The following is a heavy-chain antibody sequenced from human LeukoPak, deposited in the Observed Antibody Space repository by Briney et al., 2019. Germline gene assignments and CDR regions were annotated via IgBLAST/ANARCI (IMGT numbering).Heavy chain of an antibody. CDR3: AKMKGGGFLSRRQDYSYYGMDV. CDR1: GFTFSSYE. V-gene: IGHV3-48*03. CDR2: ISSGGDSL. J-gene: IGHJ6*02. Sequence: PGGSLRLSCEASGFTFSSYEMHWVRQAPGKGLEWVSSISSGGDSLYYADSLKGRFTISRDKVKTSSLFLQMNSLRAEDTAVYYCAKMKGGGFLSRRQDYSYYGMDVWGQGTTVTV. D-gene: IGHD3-16*01.